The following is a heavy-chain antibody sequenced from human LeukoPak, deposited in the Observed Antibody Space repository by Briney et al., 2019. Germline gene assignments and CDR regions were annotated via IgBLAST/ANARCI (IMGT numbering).Heavy chain of an antibody. CDR1: GYTFTDYY. CDR3: ARLATAVDAFDY. D-gene: IGHD5-18*01. CDR2: INPIDGNT. J-gene: IGHJ4*02. Sequence: GASVKVSCKASGYTFTDYYIHWVRQAPGQGLEWLGGINPIDGNTRYAQEFQDRVTMTRDTSTTTVYVQLSSLRSEDTAVFYCARLATAVDAFDYWGQGTLVTVSP. V-gene: IGHV1-46*01.